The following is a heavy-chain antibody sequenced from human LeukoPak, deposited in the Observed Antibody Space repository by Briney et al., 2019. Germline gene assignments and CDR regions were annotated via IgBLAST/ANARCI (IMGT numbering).Heavy chain of an antibody. Sequence: PRRSLRLSCAASGFTFSSYGMHWVRQAPGKGLEWVAVIWYDGSNKYYADSVKGRFTISRDNSKNTLYLQMNSLRAEDTAVYYCARGHSSSWYFDYWGQGTLVSLSS. CDR1: GFTFSSYG. CDR2: IWYDGSNK. V-gene: IGHV3-33*01. J-gene: IGHJ4*02. CDR3: ARGHSSSWYFDY. D-gene: IGHD6-13*01.